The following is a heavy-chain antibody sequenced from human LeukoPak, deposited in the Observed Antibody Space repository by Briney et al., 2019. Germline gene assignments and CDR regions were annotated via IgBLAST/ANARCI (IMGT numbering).Heavy chain of an antibody. CDR1: GFIFSNHG. Sequence: PGGSLRLSCTASGFIFSNHGMNWVRQAPGKGLEWISYISSTSTDIYYVDSVNGRFTISRDNAKNSVYLQMNSLRAEDTAIYYCARRGPYFDYWGQGILVTVSS. V-gene: IGHV3-21*05. CDR3: ARRGPYFDY. CDR2: ISSTSTDI. D-gene: IGHD3-10*01. J-gene: IGHJ4*02.